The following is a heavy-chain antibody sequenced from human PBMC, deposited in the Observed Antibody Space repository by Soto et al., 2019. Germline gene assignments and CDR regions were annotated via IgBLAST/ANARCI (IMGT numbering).Heavy chain of an antibody. CDR1: GRSISEINSY. Sequence: QLQLQESGPGLVKPSETLSLTCSVSGRSISEINSYWGWIRQTPGEGLEWIGTIHHTGSTYYNPSLKSRVIISLGTSKHQFSLKLSSVTAADTALYYCARPEGGYGSGYSWFDPWGQGTRVTVSS. D-gene: IGHD5-12*01. CDR2: IHHTGST. CDR3: ARPEGGYGSGYSWFDP. J-gene: IGHJ5*02. V-gene: IGHV4-39*01.